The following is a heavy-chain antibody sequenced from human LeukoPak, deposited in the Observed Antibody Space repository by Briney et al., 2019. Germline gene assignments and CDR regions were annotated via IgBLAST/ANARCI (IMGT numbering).Heavy chain of an antibody. V-gene: IGHV1-69*13. J-gene: IGHJ3*02. Sequence: SVKVSCKASGYTFTSYGISWVRQAPGQGLEWMGGIIPIFGTANYAQKFQGRVTITADESTSTAYMELSSLRSEDTAVYYCARALMTRYCSSTSCLTAFDIWGQGTMVTVSS. CDR2: IIPIFGTA. D-gene: IGHD2-2*01. CDR1: GYTFTSYG. CDR3: ARALMTRYCSSTSCLTAFDI.